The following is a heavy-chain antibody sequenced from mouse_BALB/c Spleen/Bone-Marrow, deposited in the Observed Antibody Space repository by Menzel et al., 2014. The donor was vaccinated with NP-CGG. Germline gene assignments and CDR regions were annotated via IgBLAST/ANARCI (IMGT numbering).Heavy chain of an antibody. J-gene: IGHJ3*01. CDR1: GFNIKDTN. D-gene: IGHD1-1*01. V-gene: IGHV14-3*02. CDR3: ASYYYGSYGFAY. CDR2: IDPANGNT. Sequence: VQLQQPGAELVKPGASVKLSCTASGFNIKDTNMHWVKQRPEQGLEWIGRIDPANGNTKYDPKFQGKATITADTSSNTAYLQLSSLTSEDTAVYYCASYYYGSYGFAYWGQGTLVTVSA.